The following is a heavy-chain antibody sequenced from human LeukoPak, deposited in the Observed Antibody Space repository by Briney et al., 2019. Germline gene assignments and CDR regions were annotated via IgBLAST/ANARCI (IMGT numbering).Heavy chain of an antibody. Sequence: SCKASGYTFTSYAMHWVRQAPGKGLEWVAVISYDGSNKYYADSVKGRFTISRDNSKNTLYLQMNSLRAEDTAVYYCARDPNSSSWYYFDYWGQGTLVTVSS. D-gene: IGHD6-13*01. CDR2: ISYDGSNK. V-gene: IGHV3-30-3*01. CDR1: GYTFTSYA. CDR3: ARDPNSSSWYYFDY. J-gene: IGHJ4*02.